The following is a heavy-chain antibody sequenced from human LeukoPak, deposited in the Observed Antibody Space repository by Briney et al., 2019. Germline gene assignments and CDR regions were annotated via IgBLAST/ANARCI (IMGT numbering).Heavy chain of an antibody. CDR2: IYHSGST. CDR1: GYSISSGYY. V-gene: IGHV4-38-2*01. J-gene: IGHJ5*02. CDR3: ARRKLGIVIVPAAIWFDP. D-gene: IGHD2-2*03. Sequence: KTSETLSLTCAVSGYSISSGYYWGWIRPPPGKGLEWIGSIYHSGSTYYNPSLKSRVTISVDTSKNQFSLKLSSETAADTAVYYCARRKLGIVIVPAAIWFDPWGQGTLVTVSS.